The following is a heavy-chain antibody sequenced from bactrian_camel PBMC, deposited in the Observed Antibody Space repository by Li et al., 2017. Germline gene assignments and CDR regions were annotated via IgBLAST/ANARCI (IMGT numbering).Heavy chain of an antibody. CDR2: ISSDGGT. CDR1: GFTFDDYD. J-gene: IGHJ4*01. CDR3: ATDRTGQYCSGGYQRRLE. D-gene: IGHD2*01. Sequence: HVQLVESGGGSVQAGGSLRLSCTASGFTFDDYDMGWYRQAPGNECDLVSSISSDGGTDYADSVKGRFTASRDNAANTVYLQMNSLNPGDTAIYTCATDRTGQYCSGGYQRRLEWGQGTQVTVS. V-gene: IGHV3S63*01.